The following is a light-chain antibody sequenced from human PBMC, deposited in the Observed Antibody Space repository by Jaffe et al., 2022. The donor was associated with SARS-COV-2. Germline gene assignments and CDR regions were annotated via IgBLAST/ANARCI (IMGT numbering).Light chain of an antibody. CDR2: DAS. CDR3: QQYHNLYS. V-gene: IGKV1-33*01. Sequence: DIQMTQSPSSLSASVGDRVTITCQTSQDISNYLNWYQQKPGKAPKLMVYDASNLETGVPSRFSGNGSGTDFSLTIRSLQPEDIASYYCQQYHNLYSFGQGTKLELK. CDR1: QDISNY. J-gene: IGKJ2*03.